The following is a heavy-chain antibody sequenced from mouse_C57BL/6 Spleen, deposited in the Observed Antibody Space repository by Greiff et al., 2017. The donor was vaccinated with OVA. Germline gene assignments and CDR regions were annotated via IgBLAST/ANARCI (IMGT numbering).Heavy chain of an antibody. CDR2: IDPNRGGT. V-gene: IGHV1-72*01. CDR3: ARLAYGNHYFDY. Sequence: VKLQQPGAELVKPGASVKLSCKASGYTFTSYWMHWVKQRPGRGLAWIGRIDPNRGGTKYNEKFKSKATLTVDKPSSTAYMQLSSLTSEDSAVYYCARLAYGNHYFDYWGQGTTLTVSS. D-gene: IGHD2-10*02. J-gene: IGHJ2*01. CDR1: GYTFTSYW.